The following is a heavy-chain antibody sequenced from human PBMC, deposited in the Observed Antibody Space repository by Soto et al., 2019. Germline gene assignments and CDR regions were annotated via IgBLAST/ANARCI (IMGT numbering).Heavy chain of an antibody. D-gene: IGHD3-3*01. V-gene: IGHV1-69*01. Sequence: QVQLVQSGAEVKKPGSSVSLSCKASGGTFRNYAFTWVRQAPGQGFEWMGGTVPIFVTSNYAQKFQGRVTITADESTRTAYMELSSLKSEDTAVYYCATKSGFPYYFDNWGQGTLVTVSA. CDR1: GGTFRNYA. CDR2: TVPIFVTS. CDR3: ATKSGFPYYFDN. J-gene: IGHJ4*02.